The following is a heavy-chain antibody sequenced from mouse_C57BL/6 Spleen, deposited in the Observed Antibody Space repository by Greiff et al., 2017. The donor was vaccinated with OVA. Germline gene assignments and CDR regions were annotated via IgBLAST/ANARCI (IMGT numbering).Heavy chain of an antibody. CDR2: INPNNGGT. D-gene: IGHD1-1*01. J-gene: IGHJ2*01. V-gene: IGHV1-26*01. CDR3: ARHTTVVPFDY. Sequence: EVQLQQSGPELVKPGASVKISCKASGYTFTDYYMNWVKQSHGKSLEWIGDINPNNGGTSYNQKFKGKATLTVDKSSSTAYMELRSLTSEDSAVYYCARHTTVVPFDYWGQGTTLTVSS. CDR1: GYTFTDYY.